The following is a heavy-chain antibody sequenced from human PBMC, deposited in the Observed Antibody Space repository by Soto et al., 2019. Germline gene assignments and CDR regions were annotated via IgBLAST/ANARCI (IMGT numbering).Heavy chain of an antibody. J-gene: IGHJ6*02. CDR1: GFTFSSYG. D-gene: IGHD3-3*01. Sequence: GGSLRLSCAASGFTFSSYGMHWVRQAPGKGLEWVAVISYDGSNKYYADSVKGRFTISRDNSKNTLYLQMNSLRAEDTAVYYCAQDQWEVRFLAWLSYHGMDVWGQGTTVTVSS. V-gene: IGHV3-30*18. CDR2: ISYDGSNK. CDR3: AQDQWEVRFLAWLSYHGMDV.